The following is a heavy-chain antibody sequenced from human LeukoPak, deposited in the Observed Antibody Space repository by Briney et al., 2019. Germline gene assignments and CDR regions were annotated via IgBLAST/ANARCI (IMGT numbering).Heavy chain of an antibody. D-gene: IGHD3-10*01. CDR3: AKDRESMGYYFDY. Sequence: PGRSLRLSCAASGFTFSSYGMYWVRQAPGKGLEWVAVIWYDGSNKYYADSVKGRFTISRDNSKNTLYLQMNSLRAEDTAVYYCAKDRESMGYYFDYWGQGTLVTVSS. CDR2: IWYDGSNK. CDR1: GFTFSSYG. J-gene: IGHJ4*02. V-gene: IGHV3-33*06.